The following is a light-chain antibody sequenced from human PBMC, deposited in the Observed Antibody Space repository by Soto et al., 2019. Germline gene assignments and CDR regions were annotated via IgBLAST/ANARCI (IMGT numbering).Light chain of an antibody. Sequence: EIVMTQSPATLSVSPGERATLSCRASQSVSSKLAWYQQKPGQGPRLLIYGASTRATGIPARFSGSGSGTEFTLTISSLQSEDCAVYYCQHYSTWLWTFGQGTKVEI. CDR3: QHYSTWLWT. V-gene: IGKV3-15*01. J-gene: IGKJ1*01. CDR2: GAS. CDR1: QSVSSK.